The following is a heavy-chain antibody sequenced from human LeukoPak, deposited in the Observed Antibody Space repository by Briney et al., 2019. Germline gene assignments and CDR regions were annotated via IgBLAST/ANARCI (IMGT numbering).Heavy chain of an antibody. CDR3: ARDLRAYCTSTSCYLGY. D-gene: IGHD2-2*01. CDR2: ISAYNGNT. Sequence: ASVKVSCKASGYTFTSYGISWVRQAPGQGLEWMGWISAYNGNTNYAQNLQGRVTMTTDTSTTTAYMELRSLSSDDTAMYYCARDLRAYCTSTSCYLGYWGQGALVTVSS. CDR1: GYTFTSYG. J-gene: IGHJ4*02. V-gene: IGHV1-18*01.